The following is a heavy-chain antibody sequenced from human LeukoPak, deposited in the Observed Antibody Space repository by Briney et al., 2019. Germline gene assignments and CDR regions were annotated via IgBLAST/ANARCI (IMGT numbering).Heavy chain of an antibody. V-gene: IGHV4-39*01. J-gene: IGHJ6*03. CDR3: ARHLERSYYYYYYMDV. CDR2: IYYSGST. D-gene: IGHD1-26*01. Sequence: SETLSLTCTVSGGSISSSSYYWGWIRQPPGKGLEWIGTIYYSGSTYYNPSLKSRVTISVDTSRNQFSLKLSSVTAADTAEYYCARHLERSYYYYYYMDVWGKGTTVTVSS. CDR1: GGSISSSSYY.